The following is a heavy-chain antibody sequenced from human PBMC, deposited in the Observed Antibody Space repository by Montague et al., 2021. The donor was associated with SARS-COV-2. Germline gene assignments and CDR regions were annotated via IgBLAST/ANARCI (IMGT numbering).Heavy chain of an antibody. CDR2: IYATGSA. CDR1: GGSVSSRSHS. Sequence: TLPLTCTVSGGSVSSRSHSWSWIRQPAGKGLEWIGHIYATGSAKYNPSLESRVTISVDTSNNQFSLRLNSVTAADTAVYYCTRVVVVVPASPAPTLFDPWGQGILVTVSS. V-gene: IGHV4-61*09. D-gene: IGHD2-15*01. J-gene: IGHJ5*02. CDR3: TRVVVVVPASPAPTLFDP.